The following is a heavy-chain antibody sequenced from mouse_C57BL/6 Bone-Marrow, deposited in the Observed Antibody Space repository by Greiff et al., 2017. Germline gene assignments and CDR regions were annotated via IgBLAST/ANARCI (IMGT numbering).Heavy chain of an antibody. CDR2: IYPRSGNT. CDR3: ARGYYYGSSHFDY. D-gene: IGHD1-1*01. Sequence: VKLVESGAELARPGASVKLSCKASGYTFTSYGISWVKQRTGQGLEWIGEIYPRSGNTYYNEKFKGKATLTADKSSSTAYMELRSLTSEDSAVYFCARGYYYGSSHFDYWGQGTTLTVSS. CDR1: GYTFTSYG. V-gene: IGHV1-81*01. J-gene: IGHJ2*01.